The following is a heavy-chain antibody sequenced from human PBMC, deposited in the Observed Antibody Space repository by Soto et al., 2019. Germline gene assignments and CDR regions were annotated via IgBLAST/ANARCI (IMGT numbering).Heavy chain of an antibody. Sequence: VQLVESGGGLVQPGGSLRLSCAASGFTFSDHYMDWVRQAPGKGLEWVGRTRNKANSYTTEYAASVKGRFTISRDDSKNSLYLQMNSLKTEDTAVYYCAREGILLWFGEWYYGMDVWGQGTTVAVSS. CDR2: TRNKANSYTT. V-gene: IGHV3-72*01. D-gene: IGHD3-10*01. CDR1: GFTFSDHY. CDR3: AREGILLWFGEWYYGMDV. J-gene: IGHJ6*02.